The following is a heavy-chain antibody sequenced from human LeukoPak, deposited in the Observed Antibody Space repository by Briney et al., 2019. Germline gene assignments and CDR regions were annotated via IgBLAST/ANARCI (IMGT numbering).Heavy chain of an antibody. V-gene: IGHV4-39*01. CDR3: ARLRADDYDYVWGSYPFDY. CDR1: GGFISSSSYY. CDR2: IYYSGST. D-gene: IGHD3-16*02. J-gene: IGHJ4*02. Sequence: PSETLSLTCTVSGGFISSSSYYWGWIRQPPGKGLEWIGCIYYSGSTYYNPSLKSRVTISVDTSKNQFSLKLSSVTAADTAVYYCARLRADDYDYVWGSYPFDYWGQGTLVTVSS.